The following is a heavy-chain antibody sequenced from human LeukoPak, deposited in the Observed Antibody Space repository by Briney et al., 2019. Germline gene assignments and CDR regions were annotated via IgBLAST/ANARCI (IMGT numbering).Heavy chain of an antibody. Sequence: GGSLRLSCAASGFTFSTFAMIWVRRPPGKGLEWVSSIFPSGGEIHYADSVRGRFTISRDNSKSTLSLQMNSLRAEETAIYYCATYRQVLLPFESWGQGTLVTVSS. CDR1: GFTFSTFA. J-gene: IGHJ4*02. CDR3: ATYRQVLLPFES. CDR2: IFPSGGEI. D-gene: IGHD2-8*02. V-gene: IGHV3-23*01.